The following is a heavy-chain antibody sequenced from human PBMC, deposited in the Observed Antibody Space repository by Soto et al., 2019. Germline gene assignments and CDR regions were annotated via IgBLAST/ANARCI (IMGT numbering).Heavy chain of an antibody. D-gene: IGHD3-22*01. Sequence: EVPLVESGGGLVQPGGSLRLSCAASGFTFSNYEMNWVRQTPGKGLEWVSYISYTGSTIYYADSVRGRFTISRDNSKNSLYLQMNSLRAEDTAVYYCARGLRIYYDRSGLHYWGQGTLVTVSS. CDR2: ISYTGSTI. CDR1: GFTFSNYE. V-gene: IGHV3-48*03. CDR3: ARGLRIYYDRSGLHY. J-gene: IGHJ4*02.